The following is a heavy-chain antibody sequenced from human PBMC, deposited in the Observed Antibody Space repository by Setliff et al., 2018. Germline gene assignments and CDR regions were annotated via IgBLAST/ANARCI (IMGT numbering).Heavy chain of an antibody. Sequence: ASVKVSCKASGYTFTSYGISWVRQAPGKGLEWMGRVDPEDGETIYAEKFQGRVTITADTSTDTAYMELSSLRSEDTAVYYCATLPLITMVRGVIPEGAPHMDVWGQGTTVTVSS. CDR1: GYTFTSYG. CDR2: VDPEDGET. J-gene: IGHJ6*02. D-gene: IGHD3-10*01. CDR3: ATLPLITMVRGVIPEGAPHMDV. V-gene: IGHV1-69-2*01.